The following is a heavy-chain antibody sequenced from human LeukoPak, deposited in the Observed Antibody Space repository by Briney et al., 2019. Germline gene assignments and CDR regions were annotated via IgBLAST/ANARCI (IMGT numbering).Heavy chain of an antibody. J-gene: IGHJ4*02. CDR2: ISRDGSTV. D-gene: IGHD3-10*01. V-gene: IGHV3-48*03. CDR3: ARDLGDWYTSGFDD. Sequence: GGSLRLSCAGSGFTFRNYEMSWVRQAPGKGLEWVSHISRDGSTVYYRDSVKGRFTISRDNVKNSLYLHMNSLRVEDTGVYYCARDLGDWYTSGFDDWGQGSLVIVSS. CDR1: GFTFRNYE.